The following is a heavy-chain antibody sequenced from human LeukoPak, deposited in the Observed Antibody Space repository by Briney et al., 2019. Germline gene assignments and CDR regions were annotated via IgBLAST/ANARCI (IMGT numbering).Heavy chain of an antibody. V-gene: IGHV1-69*13. CDR2: IIPIFGTA. CDR1: GGTFSSYA. D-gene: IGHD3-10*01. J-gene: IGHJ4*02. CDR3: AREANYYGSGSYFEGTFDY. Sequence: ASVKVSCKASGGTFSSYAISWVRRAPGQGLEWMGGIIPIFGTANYAQKFQGRVTITADESTSTAYMELSSLRSEDTAVYYCAREANYYGSGSYFEGTFDYWGQGSLVTVSS.